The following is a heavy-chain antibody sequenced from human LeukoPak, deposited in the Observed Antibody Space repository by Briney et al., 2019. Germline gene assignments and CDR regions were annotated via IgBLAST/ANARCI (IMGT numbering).Heavy chain of an antibody. CDR1: GGSVSSGSFY. CDR2: IYYSGST. J-gene: IGHJ1*01. V-gene: IGHV4-61*01. D-gene: IGHD4-17*01. Sequence: SETLSLTCTVSGGSVSSGSFYWNWIRQPPGKGLEWIGYIYYSGSTSYNPSLKSRVTISVDTSKNQFSLKLSSVTAADTAVYYCARGEDGDYYFQHWGQGTLVTVSS. CDR3: ARGEDGDYYFQH.